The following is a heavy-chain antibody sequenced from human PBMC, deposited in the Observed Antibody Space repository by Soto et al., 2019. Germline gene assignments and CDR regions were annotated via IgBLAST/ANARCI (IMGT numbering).Heavy chain of an antibody. V-gene: IGHV6-1*01. J-gene: IGHJ4*02. CDR2: TYYRSKWYN. D-gene: IGHD3-10*01. Sequence: QVQLQQSGPGLVKPSQTLSLTCAISGASVSSNSAAWNWIRQSPSRGLEWLGRTYYRSKWYNDYAVSVKSRITINPDTSKNQFSLQLNSVTPEDTAVYYCARDRPSLSWFGELPGPSYFDYWGQGTLVTVSS. CDR1: GASVSSNSAA. CDR3: ARDRPSLSWFGELPGPSYFDY.